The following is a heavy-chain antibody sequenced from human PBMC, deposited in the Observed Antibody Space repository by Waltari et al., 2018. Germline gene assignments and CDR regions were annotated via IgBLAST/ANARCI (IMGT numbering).Heavy chain of an antibody. CDR3: ARGMVQGVIPSWFDP. CDR2: IIPIFGTA. V-gene: IGHV1-69*01. J-gene: IGHJ5*02. CDR1: GGTFRSYA. D-gene: IGHD3-10*01. Sequence: VQLVQSGAEVKKPGSSVEASCKASGGTFRSYANRSVRKAPGQGLEWMGGIIPIFGTANYAQKFQGRVTITADESTSTAYMELSSLRSEDTAVYYCARGMVQGVIPSWFDPWGQGTLVTVSS.